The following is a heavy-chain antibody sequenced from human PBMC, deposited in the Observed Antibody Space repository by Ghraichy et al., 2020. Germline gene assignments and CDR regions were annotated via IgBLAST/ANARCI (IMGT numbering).Heavy chain of an antibody. CDR3: ARSYAGGYSSSPATPPPRPFDY. CDR2: IYYSGST. V-gene: IGHV4-59*01. J-gene: IGHJ4*02. D-gene: IGHD6-6*01. CDR1: GGSISSYY. Sequence: SETLSLTCTVSGGSISSYYWSWIRQPPGKGLEWIGYIYYSGSTNYNPSLKSRVTISVDTSKNQFSLKLSSVTAADTAVYYCARSYAGGYSSSPATPPPRPFDYWGQGTLVTVSS.